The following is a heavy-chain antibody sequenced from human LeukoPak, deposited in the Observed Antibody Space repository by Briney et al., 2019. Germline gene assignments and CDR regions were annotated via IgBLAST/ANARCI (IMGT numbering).Heavy chain of an antibody. CDR1: GFTLSDYH. D-gene: IGHD3-10*01. V-gene: IGHV3-21*01. Sequence: GGSLRLSCAASGFTLSDYHMNWVRQAPGKGREWRSSITTISHYIYYAGAVRGRFTISRDNAKNSLYLQMNSLRGEDTAVYYCARSGGPGTYHQLRYNWFDPWGQGTLVTVSS. CDR3: ARSGGPGTYHQLRYNWFDP. CDR2: ITTISHYI. J-gene: IGHJ5*02.